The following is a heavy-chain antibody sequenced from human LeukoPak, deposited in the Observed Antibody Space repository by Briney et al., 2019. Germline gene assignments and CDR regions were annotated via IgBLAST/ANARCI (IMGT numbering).Heavy chain of an antibody. Sequence: KPSETLSLTCTVSGRSISRYYWSWIRQPPGKGLEWIGYIYTSGSTNYNPSLKSRVTISVDTSKHQFSLKLSSVTAADTAVYYCAGTYYYDSSGYGPHILADWGQGTLVTVSS. CDR3: AGTYYYDSSGYGPHILAD. CDR1: GRSISRYY. CDR2: IYTSGST. J-gene: IGHJ4*02. V-gene: IGHV4-4*09. D-gene: IGHD3-22*01.